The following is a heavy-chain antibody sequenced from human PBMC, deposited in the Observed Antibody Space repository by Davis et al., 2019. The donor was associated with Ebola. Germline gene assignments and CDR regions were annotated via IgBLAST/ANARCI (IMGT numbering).Heavy chain of an antibody. CDR3: ARGPNDNTGFYYNF. D-gene: IGHD3-22*01. V-gene: IGHV4-31*03. CDR2: VYFNGGT. CDR1: GASISNSGYC. J-gene: IGHJ4*02. Sequence: PSETLSLTCMVSGASISNSGYCWAWIRQHSGRGLEWIGSVYFNGGTNYNPSLKSRVSISLDTSKNHFSLRLSSVTAADTALYYCARGPNDNTGFYYNFWGRGMLVTVSS.